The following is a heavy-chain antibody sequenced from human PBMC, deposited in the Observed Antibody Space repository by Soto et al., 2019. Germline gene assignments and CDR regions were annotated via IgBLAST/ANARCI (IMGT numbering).Heavy chain of an antibody. V-gene: IGHV1-18*01. CDR2: ISAYNGNT. J-gene: IGHJ3*02. CDR1: GYTFTSYG. CDR3: ARDLVVVPAAMGADAFDI. Sequence: ASVKVSCKASGYTFTSYGISWVRQAPGQGLEWMGWISAYNGNTNYAQKLQGRVTMTTDTSTSTAYMELRSLRSDDTAVYYCARDLVVVPAAMGADAFDIWGQGTMVTVSS. D-gene: IGHD2-2*01.